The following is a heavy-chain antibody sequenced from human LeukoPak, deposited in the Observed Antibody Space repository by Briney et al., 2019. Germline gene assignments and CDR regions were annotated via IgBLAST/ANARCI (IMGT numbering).Heavy chain of an antibody. J-gene: IGHJ4*02. Sequence: SEPLSLTCTVSGGSISSYYWSWIRQPPGKGLEWIGYIYYSGSANYNPSLKSRVTISVDTSKNQFSLKLSSVTAADTAVYYCARAKRYSSGWWLQPLFDYWGQGTQVTVSS. D-gene: IGHD6-19*01. V-gene: IGHV4-59*01. CDR2: IYYSGSA. CDR3: ARAKRYSSGWWLQPLFDY. CDR1: GGSISSYY.